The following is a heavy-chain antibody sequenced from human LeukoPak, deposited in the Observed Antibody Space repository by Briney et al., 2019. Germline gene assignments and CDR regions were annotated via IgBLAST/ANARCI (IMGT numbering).Heavy chain of an antibody. Sequence: SETLSLTCTVSGGSISSYYWSWIRQPAGKGLEWIGRIYTSGSTNYNPSLKSRVTISVDKSKNQFSLKLSSVTAADTAVYYCARATWHSSSSSHPTWGQGTLVTVSS. J-gene: IGHJ5*02. V-gene: IGHV4-4*07. D-gene: IGHD6-6*01. CDR3: ARATWHSSSSSHPT. CDR2: IYTSGST. CDR1: GGSISSYY.